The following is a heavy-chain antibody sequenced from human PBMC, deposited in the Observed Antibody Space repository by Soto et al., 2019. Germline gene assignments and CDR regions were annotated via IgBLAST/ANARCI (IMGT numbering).Heavy chain of an antibody. V-gene: IGHV3-48*03. Sequence: GALRLSCAASGFTFSSYEMNWVRQAPGKGLEWVSYISSSGSTIYYADSVKGRFTISRDNAKNSLYLQMNSLRAEDTAVYYCARDLDGSYFESPFDYWGQGTLVTVSS. D-gene: IGHD1-26*01. CDR3: ARDLDGSYFESPFDY. CDR2: ISSSGSTI. CDR1: GFTFSSYE. J-gene: IGHJ4*02.